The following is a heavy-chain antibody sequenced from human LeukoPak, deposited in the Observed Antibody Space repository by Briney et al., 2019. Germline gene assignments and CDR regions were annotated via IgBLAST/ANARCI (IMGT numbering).Heavy chain of an antibody. J-gene: IGHJ4*02. CDR3: AREGSSGSYFDY. CDR2: IIPILGIA. CDR1: GYTFTGYY. D-gene: IGHD3-22*01. Sequence: SVKVSFKASGYTFTGYYMHWVRQAPGQGLEWMGRIIPILGIANYAQKFQGRVTITADKSTSTAYMELSSLRSEDTAVYYCAREGSSGSYFDYWGQGTLVTVSS. V-gene: IGHV1-69*04.